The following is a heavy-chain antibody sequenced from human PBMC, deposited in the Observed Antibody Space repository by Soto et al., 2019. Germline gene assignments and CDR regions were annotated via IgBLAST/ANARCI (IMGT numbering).Heavy chain of an antibody. V-gene: IGHV4-30-2*01. CDR2: IYHSGST. D-gene: IGHD2-2*01. CDR3: SRVVVVPAAIGWFDP. Sequence: QLQLQESGSGLVKPSQTLSLTCAVSGGSISSGGYSWSWIRQPPVKGLEWIGYIYHSGSTYYNPSLKSRVTISVDRSKNQFSLKLSSLTAADTAVYYCSRVVVVPAAIGWFDPWGQGTLVTVSS. J-gene: IGHJ5*02. CDR1: GGSISSGGYS.